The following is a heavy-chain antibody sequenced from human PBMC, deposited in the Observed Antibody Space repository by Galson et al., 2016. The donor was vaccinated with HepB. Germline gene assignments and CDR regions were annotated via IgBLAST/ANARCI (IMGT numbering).Heavy chain of an antibody. V-gene: IGHV3-66*01. J-gene: IGHJ3*02. CDR1: GFAVANKF. D-gene: IGHD3-10*01. Sequence: SLRLSCAASGFAVANKFVSWVRQAPGTGPEWVSTIYIGGHRSYADSVKGRFTISRDNSENTVYLQMTSLRVEDTALYYCATEGGDSDYLGSDNPGGAFDIWGHGTMVTVSS. CDR3: ATEGGDSDYLGSDNPGGAFDI. CDR2: IYIGGHR.